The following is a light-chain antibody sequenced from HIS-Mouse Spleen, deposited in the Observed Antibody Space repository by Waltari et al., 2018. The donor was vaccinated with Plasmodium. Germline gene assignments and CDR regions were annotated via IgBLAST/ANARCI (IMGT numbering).Light chain of an antibody. CDR2: GAS. Sequence: EIVMTQSPATLSVSPGERATLSCRASQSVSGNLAWYQQKPGQAPRPLIYGASTRATGLPARFSGSGSGTEFNLTISRLQSEDFAVYYCQPYNNWSFTFGPGTKVDIK. CDR1: QSVSGN. V-gene: IGKV3-15*01. J-gene: IGKJ3*01. CDR3: QPYNNWSFT.